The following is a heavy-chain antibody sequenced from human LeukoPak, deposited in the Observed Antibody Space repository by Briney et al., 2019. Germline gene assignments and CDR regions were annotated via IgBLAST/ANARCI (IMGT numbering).Heavy chain of an antibody. CDR1: GGTFSSYA. CDR2: MNPNSGNT. V-gene: IGHV1-8*02. CDR3: ARGRYVVDV. D-gene: IGHD3-16*01. J-gene: IGHJ6*02. Sequence: GASVKVSCKASGGTFSSYAISWVRQAPGQGLEWMGWMNPNSGNTGYAQKFQGRVTMTRNTSISTAYMELSSLRSEDTAVYYCARGRYVVDVWGQGTTVTVSS.